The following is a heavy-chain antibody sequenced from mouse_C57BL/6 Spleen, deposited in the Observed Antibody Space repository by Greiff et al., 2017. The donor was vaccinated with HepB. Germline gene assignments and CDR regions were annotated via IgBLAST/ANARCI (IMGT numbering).Heavy chain of an antibody. D-gene: IGHD2-4*01. V-gene: IGHV1-82*01. CDR3: ARFTYDYDVGDYFDY. J-gene: IGHJ2*01. CDR1: GYAFSSSW. CDR2: IYPGDGDT. Sequence: QVQLKESGPELVKPGASVKISCKASGYAFSSSWMNWVKQRPGKGLEWIGRIYPGDGDTNYNGKFKGKATLTADKSSSTAYMQLSSLTSEDSAVYFCARFTYDYDVGDYFDYWGQGTTLTVSS.